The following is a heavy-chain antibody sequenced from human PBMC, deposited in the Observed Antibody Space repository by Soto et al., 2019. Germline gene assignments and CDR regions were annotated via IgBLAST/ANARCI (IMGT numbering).Heavy chain of an antibody. CDR2: ISSSGSTI. CDR1: GVTFIDHY. CDR3: ARERTCSSTRCPLDY. J-gene: IGHJ4*02. V-gene: IGHV3-11*01. Sequence: AGGSMRLSCTAAGVTFIDHYMSWIRQDPGKGLEWVSYISSSGSTIYYADSVKGRFTISRDNAKNSLYLQMNSLRAEDTAVYYCARERTCSSTRCPLDYWGQGTLVTVSS. D-gene: IGHD2-2*01.